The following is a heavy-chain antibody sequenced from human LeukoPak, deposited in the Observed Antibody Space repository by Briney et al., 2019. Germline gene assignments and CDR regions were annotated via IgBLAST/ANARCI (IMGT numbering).Heavy chain of an antibody. J-gene: IGHJ3*01. CDR2: IYYSGST. V-gene: IGHV4-39*01. Sequence: SETLSLTCTVSGGSISSSSHYWGWTRHPPGKGLEWIGSIYYSGSTYYNPSLKSRVTISVGTSKNQFSLNLSSVTAADTAVYYCARMSVDHTFDFWGQGTKVTVSS. CDR1: GGSISSSSHY. CDR3: ARMSVDHTFDF. D-gene: IGHD6-19*01.